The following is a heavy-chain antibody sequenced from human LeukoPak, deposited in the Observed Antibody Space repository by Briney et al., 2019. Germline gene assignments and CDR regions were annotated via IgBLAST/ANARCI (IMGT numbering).Heavy chain of an antibody. J-gene: IGHJ3*02. CDR1: GFTFDGYG. D-gene: IGHD4-17*01. CDR3: ARDPQATVTTPPGDAFDI. Sequence: GGSLRLSCAASGFTFDGYGINWVRQSPGKGLELVSGINLNGGSTGYADSVKGRFTISRDNAKNSLYLQMISLRAEDTALYYCARDPQATVTTPPGDAFDIWGQGTMVTVSS. CDR2: INLNGGST. V-gene: IGHV3-20*04.